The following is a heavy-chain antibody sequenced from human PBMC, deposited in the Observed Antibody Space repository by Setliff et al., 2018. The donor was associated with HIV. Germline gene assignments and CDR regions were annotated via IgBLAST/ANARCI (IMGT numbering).Heavy chain of an antibody. V-gene: IGHV1-3*01. CDR3: ASTTDY. CDR2: INAANGKT. Sequence: ASVKVSCKASGFTFTTYAVHWVRQAPGQRLEWMGWINAANGKTRYPQRFEARVTITADESTSTAYMELSRLRSDDTAVYYCASTTDYWGQGTLVTVSS. D-gene: IGHD1-26*01. CDR1: GFTFTTYA. J-gene: IGHJ4*02.